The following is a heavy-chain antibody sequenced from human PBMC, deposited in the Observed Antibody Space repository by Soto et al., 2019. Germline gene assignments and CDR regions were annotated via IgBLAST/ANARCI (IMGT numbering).Heavy chain of an antibody. CDR2: FDPEDGET. D-gene: IGHD6-6*01. Sequence: ASVKVSCKVSGYTLTELSMHWVRQAPGKGLEWVGGFDPEDGETIYAQKFQGRVTMTEDTSTDTAYMELSSLRSEDTAVYYCATAYSSSWDPYGMDVWGQGTTVTVSS. CDR3: ATAYSSSWDPYGMDV. CDR1: GYTLTELS. J-gene: IGHJ6*02. V-gene: IGHV1-24*01.